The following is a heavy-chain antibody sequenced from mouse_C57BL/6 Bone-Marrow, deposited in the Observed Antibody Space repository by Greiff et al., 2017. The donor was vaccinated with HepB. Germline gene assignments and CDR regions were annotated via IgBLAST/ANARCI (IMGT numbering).Heavy chain of an antibody. CDR2: INPNNGGT. J-gene: IGHJ2*01. V-gene: IGHV1-26*01. CDR1: GYTFTDYY. Sequence: EVQLQQSGPELVKPGASVKISCKASGYTFTDYYMNWVKQSHGKSLEWIGDINPNNGGTSYNQKFKGKATLTVDKSSSTAYMELRSLTSEDSAVYYCAGGPSYYYGSSYGYWGQGTTLTVSS. CDR3: AGGPSYYYGSSYGY. D-gene: IGHD1-1*01.